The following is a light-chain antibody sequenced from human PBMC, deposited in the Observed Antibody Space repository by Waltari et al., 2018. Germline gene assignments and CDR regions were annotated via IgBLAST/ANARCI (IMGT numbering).Light chain of an antibody. CDR2: GAS. V-gene: IGKV1-9*01. Sequence: DTQLTQSPSFLSASVGARVTIPCRASQGISSYLAWYQQKPGKAPKLLIYGASTLQSGVPSRFSGSGSGTEFTLTISSLQPEDFATYYCQQLSSYLSITFGQGTRLEIK. CDR1: QGISSY. J-gene: IGKJ5*01. CDR3: QQLSSYLSIT.